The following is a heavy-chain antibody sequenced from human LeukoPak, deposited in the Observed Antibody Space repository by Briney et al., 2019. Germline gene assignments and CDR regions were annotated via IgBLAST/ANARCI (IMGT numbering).Heavy chain of an antibody. Sequence: QAGGSLRLSCAASGFTFSSYGMHWVRQAPGKGLEWVAVIWYDGSNKYYADSVKGRFTISRVNSKNTLYLQMNSLRAEDTAVYYCARTPYGDSFFDYWGQGTLVTVSS. V-gene: IGHV3-33*01. CDR2: IWYDGSNK. CDR3: ARTPYGDSFFDY. CDR1: GFTFSSYG. D-gene: IGHD4-17*01. J-gene: IGHJ4*02.